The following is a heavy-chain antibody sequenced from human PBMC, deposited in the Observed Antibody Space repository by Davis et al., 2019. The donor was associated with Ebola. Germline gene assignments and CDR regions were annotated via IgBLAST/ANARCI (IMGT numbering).Heavy chain of an antibody. Sequence: GESLKISCAASGFTFSGLGMHWVRQAPGKGLEWVAVISYHGSNKFYADSVQGRFTISRDNSKNTLYLQINSLRAEDTAVYYCARGYYDSTGNRYFDFWGRGTLVTVSS. J-gene: IGHJ2*01. CDR1: GFTFSGLG. CDR3: ARGYYDSTGNRYFDF. V-gene: IGHV3-30*03. CDR2: ISYHGSNK. D-gene: IGHD3-22*01.